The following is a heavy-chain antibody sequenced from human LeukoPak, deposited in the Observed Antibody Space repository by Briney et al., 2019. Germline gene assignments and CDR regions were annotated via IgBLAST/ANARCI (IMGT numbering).Heavy chain of an antibody. D-gene: IGHD2-15*01. CDR2: ISAYNGNT. CDR1: GYTFTSYG. CDR3: ARDGDPLGYCSGGSCQTAEY. V-gene: IGHV1-18*01. J-gene: IGHJ4*02. Sequence: GASVKVSCKASGYTFTSYGISWVRQAPGQGLEWMGWISAYNGNTNYAQKLQGRVTMTPDTSTSTAYMELRSLRSDDTAVYYCARDGDPLGYCSGGSCQTAEYWGQGTLVTVSS.